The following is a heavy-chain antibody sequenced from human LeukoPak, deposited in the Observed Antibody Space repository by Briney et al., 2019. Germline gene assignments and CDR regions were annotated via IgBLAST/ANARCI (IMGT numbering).Heavy chain of an antibody. CDR3: AKMGEGSGWSGGDDYYYYGMDV. CDR1: GFTFSTYG. V-gene: IGHV3-30*18. CDR2: ISLNGINK. Sequence: PGGSLRLSCAASGFTFSTYGFHWVRQAPGKGLEWVAVISLNGINKYYADSVKGRFTISRDNSKNTLYLQMNSLRGEDTAVYYCAKMGEGSGWSGGDDYYYYGMDVWGQGTSVTVSS. J-gene: IGHJ6*02. D-gene: IGHD6-13*01.